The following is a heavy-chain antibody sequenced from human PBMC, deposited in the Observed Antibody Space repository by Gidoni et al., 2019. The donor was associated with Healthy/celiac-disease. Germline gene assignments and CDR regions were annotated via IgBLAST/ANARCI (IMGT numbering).Heavy chain of an antibody. V-gene: IGHV3-33*01. CDR3: ARDRTTVTTDYFDY. CDR2: IWYDGSNK. D-gene: IGHD4-17*01. CDR1: GFPFSSYG. Sequence: QVQLVASGGGLVQPGRSLSSSCPALGFPFSSYGMHWVRQAPGKGLEWVAVIWYDGSNKYYADSVKGRFTISRDNSKNTLYLQMNSLRAEDTAVYYCARDRTTVTTDYFDYWGQGTLVTVSS. J-gene: IGHJ4*02.